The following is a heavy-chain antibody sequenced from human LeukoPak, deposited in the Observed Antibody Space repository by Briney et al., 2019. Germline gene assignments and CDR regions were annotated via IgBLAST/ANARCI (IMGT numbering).Heavy chain of an antibody. J-gene: IGHJ5*02. Sequence: GGSLRLSCAATGFSFRSYWMNWVRQAPGKGLEWLAIVKQDGSEKHYKGSVEGRFTISRDNAKNSLHLQMNSLRAEDTAVYYCAGGSGYLITSWGQGTLVTVSS. CDR1: GFSFRSYW. D-gene: IGHD3-9*01. CDR3: AGGSGYLITS. CDR2: VKQDGSEK. V-gene: IGHV3-7*01.